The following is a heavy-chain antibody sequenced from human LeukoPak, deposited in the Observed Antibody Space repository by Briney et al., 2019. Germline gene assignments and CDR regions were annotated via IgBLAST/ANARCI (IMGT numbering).Heavy chain of an antibody. CDR3: AREGLYSENWFDP. V-gene: IGHV4-61*02. D-gene: IGHD3-10*02. CDR2: IYTSGST. Sequence: SETLPLTCTVSGGSISSGSYYWSWIRQPAGKGLEWIGRIYTSGSTNYNPSLKSRVTISVDTSKNQFSLKLSSVTAADTAVYYCAREGLYSENWFDPWGQGTLVTVSS. CDR1: GGSISSGSYY. J-gene: IGHJ5*02.